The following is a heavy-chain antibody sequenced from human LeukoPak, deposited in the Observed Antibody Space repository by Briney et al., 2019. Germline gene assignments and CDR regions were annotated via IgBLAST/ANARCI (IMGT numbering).Heavy chain of an antibody. CDR3: ANVRSGWGIDAFGI. Sequence: GGSLRLSCAASGFTFSSYAMSWVRQAAGKGVEWVSAISGSGGSTYYADSVKGRFTISRDNSKNTLYLQMNSLRAEDTAVYYCANVRSGWGIDAFGIWGQGTMVTVSS. CDR2: ISGSGGST. V-gene: IGHV3-23*01. J-gene: IGHJ3*02. CDR1: GFTFSSYA. D-gene: IGHD6-19*01.